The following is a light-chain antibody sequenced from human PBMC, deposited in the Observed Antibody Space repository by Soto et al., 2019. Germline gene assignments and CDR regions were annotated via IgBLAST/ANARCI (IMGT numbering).Light chain of an antibody. V-gene: IGKV3-11*01. Sequence: EIMMSQSPATLSVSPGERATLSCRASQSIRNYLAWYQQKPGQAPRLLIYDASNRATGIPARFSGSGSGTDFILTISSLEPEDSGVYYCQQRNDWVTFGGGTKVDIK. J-gene: IGKJ4*01. CDR3: QQRNDWVT. CDR2: DAS. CDR1: QSIRNY.